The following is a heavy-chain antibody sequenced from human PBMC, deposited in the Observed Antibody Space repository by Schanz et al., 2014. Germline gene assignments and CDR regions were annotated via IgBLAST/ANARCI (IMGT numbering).Heavy chain of an antibody. D-gene: IGHD6-13*01. J-gene: IGHJ6*02. CDR1: GYTFTRSG. CDR3: ARDNLVSSSWYNYYGMDV. CDR2: IGGSDGNT. V-gene: IGHV1-18*01. Sequence: QVQLVQSGGEVKTPGASVKVSCKASGYTFTRSGISWVRQAPGQGLEWMGWIGGSDGNTNSAQKFQGRVTMTTDTSTSTVYMELRSLTSDDSAVYYCARDNLVSSSWYNYYGMDVWGQGTTVTVSS.